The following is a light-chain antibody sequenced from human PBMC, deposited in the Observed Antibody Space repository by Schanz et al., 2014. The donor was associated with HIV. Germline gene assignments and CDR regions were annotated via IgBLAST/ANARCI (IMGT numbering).Light chain of an antibody. Sequence: QAVVTQEPSVTVSPGGTVTLTCGASTGAVTSGHYPYWFQQKPGQAPRTLIYDTSNKHSWTPARFSGSLLGGKAALTLSGAQPEDEAEYYCLLSYSGARLVRFGGGTKLTVL. CDR3: LLSYSGARLVR. V-gene: IGLV7-46*01. CDR2: DTS. J-gene: IGLJ2*01. CDR1: TGAVTSGHY.